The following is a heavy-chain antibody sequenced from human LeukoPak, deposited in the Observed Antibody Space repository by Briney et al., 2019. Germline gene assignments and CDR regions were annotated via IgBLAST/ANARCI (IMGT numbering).Heavy chain of an antibody. V-gene: IGHV3-23*01. Sequence: GGSLRLSCAASGFTFSSYAMSWVRQAPGNGLEWVSAISGSGGSTYYADSVKGRFTISRDNSKNTLYLQMNSLRAEDTAVYYCAKSIGERWLQPFDYWGQGTLVTVSS. J-gene: IGHJ4*02. D-gene: IGHD5-24*01. CDR2: ISGSGGST. CDR1: GFTFSSYA. CDR3: AKSIGERWLQPFDY.